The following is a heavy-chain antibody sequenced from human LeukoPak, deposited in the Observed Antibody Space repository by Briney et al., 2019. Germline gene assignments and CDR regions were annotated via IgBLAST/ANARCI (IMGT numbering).Heavy chain of an antibody. D-gene: IGHD3-10*01. V-gene: IGHV1-3*01. CDR3: ARGSGLYYGSGSYSTPRQD. Sequence: GASVKVSCKASGYTFTSYAMHWVRQAPGQRLEWMGWINAGNGNTKYSQKFQGRVTITRDTSASTAYMELSSLRSEDTAVYYCARGSGLYYGSGSYSTPRQDWGQGTLVTVSS. J-gene: IGHJ4*02. CDR2: INAGNGNT. CDR1: GYTFTSYA.